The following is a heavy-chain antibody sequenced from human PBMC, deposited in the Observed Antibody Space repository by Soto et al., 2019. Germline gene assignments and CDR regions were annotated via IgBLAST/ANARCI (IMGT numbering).Heavy chain of an antibody. V-gene: IGHV4-39*01. D-gene: IGHD3-22*01. CDR1: GGSISSSSYY. CDR2: IYYSGST. Sequence: QLQLQESGPGLVKPSETLSLTCTVSGGSISSSSYYWGWIRQPPGKGLEWIGSIYYSGSTYYNPSLKSRVTISVDTSKNQFSLKLSSVTAADTAVYYCARQGYDSSGYYLPVDWFDPWGQGTLVTVSS. J-gene: IGHJ5*02. CDR3: ARQGYDSSGYYLPVDWFDP.